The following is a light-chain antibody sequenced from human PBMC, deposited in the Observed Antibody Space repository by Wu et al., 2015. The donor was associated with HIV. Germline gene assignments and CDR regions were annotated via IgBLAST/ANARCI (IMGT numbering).Light chain of an antibody. J-gene: IGKJ3*01. CDR1: QTVTYDY. V-gene: IGKV3-20*01. CDR3: QQFSYSPGS. CDR2: GAS. Sequence: GATVTLSCRASQTVTYDYLAWYQQKPGQAPRLLIYGASNRATGIPGRFSGSGSGTDFTLTIAGLEPEDFAVYYCQQFSYSPGSFGPGTTVDIK.